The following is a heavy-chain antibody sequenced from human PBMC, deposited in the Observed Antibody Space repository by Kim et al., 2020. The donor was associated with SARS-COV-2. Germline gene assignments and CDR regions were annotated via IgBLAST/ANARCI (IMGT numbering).Heavy chain of an antibody. J-gene: IGHJ4*02. CDR3: TRAKVATNAFDS. V-gene: IGHV3-74*03. CDR1: GFTFSGFW. Sequence: GGSLRLSCAASGFTFSGFWMDWVRQAPGKGLLWVSRVNTDGSDTTYADSVKGRFTVSRDNAKNTLYLQMNRLRADNTAAYYCTRAKVATNAFDSWGQGIL. CDR2: VNTDGSDT. D-gene: IGHD1-1*01.